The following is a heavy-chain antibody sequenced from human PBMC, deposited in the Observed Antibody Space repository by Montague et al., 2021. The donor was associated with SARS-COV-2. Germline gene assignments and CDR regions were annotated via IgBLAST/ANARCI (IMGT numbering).Heavy chain of an antibody. V-gene: IGHV4-39*01. CDR3: ARHITGSVNAFDI. CDR1: GGSVSSSSYY. Sequence: SETLSLTCTVSGGSVSSSSYYWGWIRQPPGKGLEGIGSIYYTVSTYYNPSLKSRVTISVVTSKNQFSLKLTSVTAADTAVYYCARHITGSVNAFDIWGQGTMVTVSS. CDR2: IYYTVST. J-gene: IGHJ3*02. D-gene: IGHD3-10*01.